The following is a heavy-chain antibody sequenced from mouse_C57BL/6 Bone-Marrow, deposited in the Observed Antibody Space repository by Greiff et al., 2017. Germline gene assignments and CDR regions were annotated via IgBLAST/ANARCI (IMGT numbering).Heavy chain of an antibody. CDR1: GYSFTGYY. Sequence: VQLQQSGPELVKPGASVKISCKASGYSFTGYYMNWVKQSPEKSLEWIGEINPSTGGTTYSQKFKAKATLTVDKSASTAYMQLKSLTSEDSAVYYCANGHYYAMDYGGQGTSVTVSS. V-gene: IGHV1-42*01. J-gene: IGHJ4*01. CDR3: ANGHYYAMDY. D-gene: IGHD1-2*01. CDR2: INPSTGGT.